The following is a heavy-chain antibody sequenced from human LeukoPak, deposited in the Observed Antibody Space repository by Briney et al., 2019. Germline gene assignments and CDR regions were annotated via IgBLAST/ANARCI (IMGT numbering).Heavy chain of an antibody. CDR3: ARGWRQNPVH. J-gene: IGHJ4*02. CDR1: SGSFSGFY. Sequence: SETLSLTCAVYSGSFSGFYWSWVRQSPEKGLEWIGEINHEGTTNHNPSLKSRATILVDTSKNQFSLKLSSVTAADTAIYYWARGWRQNPVHWGEGTLVTVSS. V-gene: IGHV4-34*04. CDR2: INHEGTT. D-gene: IGHD5-12*01.